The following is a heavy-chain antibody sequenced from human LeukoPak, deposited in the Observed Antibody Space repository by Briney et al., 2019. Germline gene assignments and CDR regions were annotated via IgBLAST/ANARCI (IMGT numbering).Heavy chain of an antibody. J-gene: IGHJ6*02. V-gene: IGHV4-59*01. CDR3: ARTSDYYGSGSYYNAYGMDV. D-gene: IGHD3-10*01. CDR1: GGSISGYY. Sequence: SETLSLTCTVSGGSISGYYWSWIRQPPGKGLEWIGYIYYSGSTNYNPSLKSRVTISVDTSKNQFSLKLSSVTAADTAVYYCARTSDYYGSGSYYNAYGMDVWGQGTTVTVSS. CDR2: IYYSGST.